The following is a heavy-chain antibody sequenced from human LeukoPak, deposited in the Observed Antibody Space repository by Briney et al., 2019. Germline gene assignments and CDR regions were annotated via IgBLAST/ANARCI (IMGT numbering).Heavy chain of an antibody. Sequence: SVKVSCKASGGTFSSYAISWVRQAPGQGLEWMGGIIPIFGTANYAQKFQGRVTMTEDTSTDTAYMELSSLRSEDTAVYYCATYPAYYDFWSDVNWFDPWGQGTLVTVPS. V-gene: IGHV1-69*06. CDR2: IIPIFGTA. CDR1: GGTFSSYA. CDR3: ATYPAYYDFWSDVNWFDP. J-gene: IGHJ5*02. D-gene: IGHD3-3*01.